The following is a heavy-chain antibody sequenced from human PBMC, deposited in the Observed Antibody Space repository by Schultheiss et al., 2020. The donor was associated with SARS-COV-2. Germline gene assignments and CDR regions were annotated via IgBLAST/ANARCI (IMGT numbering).Heavy chain of an antibody. V-gene: IGHV4-59*01. CDR3: ARELRAARHYYYMDV. D-gene: IGHD6-6*01. J-gene: IGHJ6*03. CDR1: GGSISSYY. Sequence: SETLSLTCTVSGGSISSYYWSWIRQPPGKGLEWIGYIYYSGSTNYNPSLKSRVTISVDMSKNQFSLKLSSVTAADTAVYYCARELRAARHYYYMDVWGKGTTVTVSS. CDR2: IYYSGST.